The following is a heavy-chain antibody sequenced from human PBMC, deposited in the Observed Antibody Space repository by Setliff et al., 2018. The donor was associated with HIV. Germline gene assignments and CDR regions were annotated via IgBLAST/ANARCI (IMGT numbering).Heavy chain of an antibody. D-gene: IGHD3-16*02. V-gene: IGHV1-18*01. J-gene: IGHJ6*03. Sequence: GASVKVSCKASGYTFTSYGISWVRQAPGQGLEWMGWISAYNGNTNYAQKLQGRVTMTTDTSTSTAYMELRSLRSDDTAVYYCARDPGYDYVWGSYRSYYMDVWGKGTTVTVSS. CDR2: ISAYNGNT. CDR3: ARDPGYDYVWGSYRSYYMDV. CDR1: GYTFTSYG.